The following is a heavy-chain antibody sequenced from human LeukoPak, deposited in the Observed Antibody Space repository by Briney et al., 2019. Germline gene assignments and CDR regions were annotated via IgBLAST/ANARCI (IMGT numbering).Heavy chain of an antibody. Sequence: PGGSLRLSCAASGFTFSSYGMHWVRQAPGKGLEYVSAISSNGGSTYYANSVKGRFTISRDNSKNTLYLQMGSLRAEDMAVYYCARDLPHSGYDGLVDYWGQGTLATVSS. V-gene: IGHV3-64*01. CDR2: ISSNGGST. D-gene: IGHD5-12*01. J-gene: IGHJ4*02. CDR3: ARDLPHSGYDGLVDY. CDR1: GFTFSSYG.